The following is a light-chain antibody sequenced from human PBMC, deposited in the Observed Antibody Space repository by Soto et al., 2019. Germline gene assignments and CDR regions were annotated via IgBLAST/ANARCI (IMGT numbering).Light chain of an antibody. CDR2: GAS. V-gene: IGKV3-15*01. CDR3: QQYNNWPPIT. J-gene: IGKJ5*01. CDR1: QSVNNK. Sequence: EIVMTQSPATLSVSPGERGTLSCRASQSVNNKVAWYQQTPGQAPRVLIYGASTRATGCPARFSGSGSGTEFTLTISSLQSEDFAVYYCQQYNNWPPITFGQGTRLEI.